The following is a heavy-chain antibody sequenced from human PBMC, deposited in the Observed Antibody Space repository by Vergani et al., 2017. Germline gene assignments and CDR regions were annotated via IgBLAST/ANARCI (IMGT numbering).Heavy chain of an antibody. CDR1: GYSIGSGFY. D-gene: IGHD6-19*01. J-gene: IGHJ4*02. CDR2: IHNRGKT. V-gene: IGHV4-38-2*02. CDR3: ARGDAYSSGSQGDY. Sequence: QVRLEESGPGLVKPSETLSLTCSVSGYSIGSGFYWAWIRQSPGEGLQWLTSIHNRGKTYHNPSLKSRVSVSLDTSKNRFSLNLTSVTATDTAVYYCARGDAYSSGSQGDYWGQGTLVTVSS.